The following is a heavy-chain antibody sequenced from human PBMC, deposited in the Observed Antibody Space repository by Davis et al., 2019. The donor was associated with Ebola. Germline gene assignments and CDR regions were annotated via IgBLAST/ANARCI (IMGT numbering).Heavy chain of an antibody. V-gene: IGHV1-2*02. Sequence: ASVKVSCKASGYTFTGYYMHWVRQAPGQGLEWMGWINPNSGGTIYAQKFQGRVTMTRDTSISTAYMELSRLRSDDTAVYYCARAMGENYDFWSGYPYYYYMDVWGKGTTVTVSS. CDR3: ARAMGENYDFWSGYPYYYYMDV. CDR1: GYTFTGYY. CDR2: INPNSGGT. D-gene: IGHD3-3*01. J-gene: IGHJ6*03.